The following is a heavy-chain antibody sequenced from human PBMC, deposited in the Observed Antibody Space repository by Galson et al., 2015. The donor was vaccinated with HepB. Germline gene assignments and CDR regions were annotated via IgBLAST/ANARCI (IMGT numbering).Heavy chain of an antibody. V-gene: IGHV6-1*01. J-gene: IGHJ5*02. CDR2: TYYRSKWYS. D-gene: IGHD2/OR15-2a*01. Sequence: CAISGDSVSSNSAAWNWIRQSPSRGLEWLGRTYYRSKWYSQYAPSVKSRITINADTSKNQFSLQLSSLTPEDTAMYYCARHFYSSLWFDPWGQGTLVTVSS. CDR1: GDSVSSNSAA. CDR3: ARHFYSSLWFDP.